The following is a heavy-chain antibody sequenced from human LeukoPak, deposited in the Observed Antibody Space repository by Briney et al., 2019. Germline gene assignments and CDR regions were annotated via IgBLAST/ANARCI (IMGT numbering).Heavy chain of an antibody. V-gene: IGHV4-39*01. J-gene: IGHJ4*02. CDR3: ARRAVGTFDY. Sequence: KASQTLSLTCTVSGGSISSSTYYWGWIRQPPGKGLEWIGSIYYSGSTYYNPSLKSRVSISIDTSKNQFSLNLSSVTAADTAVYYCARRAVGTFDYWGQGTLVTVSS. D-gene: IGHD6-13*01. CDR1: GGSISSSTYY. CDR2: IYYSGST.